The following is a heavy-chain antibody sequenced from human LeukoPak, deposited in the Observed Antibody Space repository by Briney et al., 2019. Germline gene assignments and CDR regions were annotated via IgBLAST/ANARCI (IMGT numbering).Heavy chain of an antibody. CDR1: GFTFSSYW. D-gene: IGHD3-3*01. V-gene: IGHV3-7*01. CDR2: IKKDGSAQ. J-gene: IGHJ4*02. Sequence: QPGGSLRLSCAASGFTFSSYWMNWVRQAPGKGLEWVANIKKDGSAQYYANSVKGRFTISRDNAKSSLYLQMNSLRPEDTAVYYCLVFLGGGQGIPVTVSS. CDR3: LVFLG.